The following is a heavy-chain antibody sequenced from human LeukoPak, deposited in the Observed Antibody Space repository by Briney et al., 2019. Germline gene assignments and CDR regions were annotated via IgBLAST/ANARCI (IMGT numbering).Heavy chain of an antibody. CDR3: ARFGVGYDSSGGIDY. CDR2: ISSSGSTI. J-gene: IGHJ4*02. V-gene: IGHV3-48*03. CDR1: GFTFSSYE. Sequence: GGSLRLSCAASGFTFSSYEMNWVRQAPGKGLEWGSYISSSGSTIYYADSVKGRFTISRDNAKNSLYLQMNSLRAEDTAVYYCARFGVGYDSSGGIDYWGQGTLVTVSS. D-gene: IGHD3-22*01.